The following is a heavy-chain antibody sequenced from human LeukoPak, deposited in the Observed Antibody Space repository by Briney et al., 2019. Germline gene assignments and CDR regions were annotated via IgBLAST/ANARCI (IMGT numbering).Heavy chain of an antibody. Sequence: KPSETLSLTCAVYGGSFSGYYWSWIRQPPGKGLEWIEEINHSGSTNYNPSLKSRVTISVDTSKNQFSLKLSSVTAADTAVYYCARVPWAVAGTTRPAYYYYGMDVWGKGTTVTVSS. CDR3: ARVPWAVAGTTRPAYYYYGMDV. CDR1: GGSFSGYY. J-gene: IGHJ6*04. CDR2: INHSGST. D-gene: IGHD6-19*01. V-gene: IGHV4-34*01.